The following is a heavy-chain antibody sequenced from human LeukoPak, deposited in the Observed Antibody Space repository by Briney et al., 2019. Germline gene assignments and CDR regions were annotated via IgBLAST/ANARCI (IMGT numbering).Heavy chain of an antibody. Sequence: ASVKVSCKALGYTFTDHYFHWLRQAPGQGLEWMGWIHPGRGDTNYAQKFQGRVSLTSDTYISTAYMELSGLTSDDTAVYFCARDHNWGPDYWGQGTLVSVSS. CDR2: IHPGRGDT. J-gene: IGHJ4*02. V-gene: IGHV1-2*02. D-gene: IGHD7-27*01. CDR3: ARDHNWGPDY. CDR1: GYTFTDHY.